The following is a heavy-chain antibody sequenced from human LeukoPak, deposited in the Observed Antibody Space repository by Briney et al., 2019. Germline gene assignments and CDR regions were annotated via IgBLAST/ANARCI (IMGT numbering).Heavy chain of an antibody. Sequence: GGSLRLSCAASGFTFSSYAMSWVRQAPGKGLEWVSGISGSGVSTYYADFVKGRFTISRDSSKNTLYLQMSSLRAEDTAVYYCAKARDLVTASRGYDYWGQGTLVTVSS. CDR2: ISGSGVST. D-gene: IGHD5-12*01. CDR1: GFTFSSYA. CDR3: AKARDLVTASRGYDY. V-gene: IGHV3-23*01. J-gene: IGHJ4*02.